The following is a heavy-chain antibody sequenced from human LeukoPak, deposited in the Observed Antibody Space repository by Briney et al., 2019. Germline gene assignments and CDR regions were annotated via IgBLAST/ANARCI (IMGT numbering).Heavy chain of an antibody. Sequence: ASVKVSCKASGYTFTSHGISWGRQAPGQGLEWMGWISAYNGNINYAQKFQGRVTMTTDTSTSTAYLELRSLRSDDTAVYYCARDLGAAGTLSFFDYWGQGTLVTVSS. V-gene: IGHV1-18*04. J-gene: IGHJ4*02. CDR1: GYTFTSHG. D-gene: IGHD6-13*01. CDR2: ISAYNGNI. CDR3: ARDLGAAGTLSFFDY.